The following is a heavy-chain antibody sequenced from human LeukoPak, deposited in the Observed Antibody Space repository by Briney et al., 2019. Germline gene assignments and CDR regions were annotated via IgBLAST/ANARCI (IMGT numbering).Heavy chain of an antibody. V-gene: IGHV4-34*01. J-gene: IGHJ5*02. Sequence: SETLSLTCAVYGGSFSGYYWSWIRQPPGKGLEWIGEINHSGSTNYDPSLKSRVTISVDTSKNQFSLKLSSVTAADTAVYYCARGDLGYCSGGSCYGDWFDPWGQGTLVTISS. CDR2: INHSGST. CDR3: ARGDLGYCSGGSCYGDWFDP. CDR1: GGSFSGYY. D-gene: IGHD2-15*01.